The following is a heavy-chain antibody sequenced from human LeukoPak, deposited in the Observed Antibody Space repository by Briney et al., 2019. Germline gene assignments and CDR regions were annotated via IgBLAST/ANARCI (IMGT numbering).Heavy chain of an antibody. CDR2: IHYSGST. CDR3: ARDRSGWYGSYYYYMDV. V-gene: IGHV4-59*01. J-gene: IGHJ6*03. D-gene: IGHD6-19*01. CDR1: GGSISSYY. Sequence: SETLSLTCTVSGGSISSYYWSWIRQPPGKGLEWIGYIHYSGSTNYNPSLKSRVTISVDTSKNQFSLKLSSVTAADTAVYYCARDRSGWYGSYYYYMDVWGKGTTVTVSS.